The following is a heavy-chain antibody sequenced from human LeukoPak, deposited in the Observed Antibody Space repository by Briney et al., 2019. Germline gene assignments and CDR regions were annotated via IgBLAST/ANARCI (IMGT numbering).Heavy chain of an antibody. D-gene: IGHD1-1*01. CDR3: ERKGTHRATVDY. J-gene: IGHJ4*02. CDR1: GFTFSGSA. Sequence: PGGSLKLSCAACGFTFSGSAMHLVRQASGKGLEWVGRIRSKANSYATAYAASVKGRFTISRDNAKNSLYLQMNSLRAEDTAVYYCERKGTHRATVDYWGQGTLVTVPS. V-gene: IGHV3-73*01. CDR2: IRSKANSYAT.